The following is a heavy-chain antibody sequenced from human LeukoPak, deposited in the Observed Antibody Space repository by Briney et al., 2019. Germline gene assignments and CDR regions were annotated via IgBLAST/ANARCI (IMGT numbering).Heavy chain of an antibody. Sequence: PGWSLLLSCAASGFTFSDYYMSWIRQAPGEGLEWVSYISSSSSYTNYADSVKGRFTVSRDNAKNSLYLQMNSLRAEDTAVYYCARWAPDSGYSSGWPYWYFDLWGRGTLVTVSS. CDR2: ISSSSSYT. D-gene: IGHD6-19*01. V-gene: IGHV3-11*03. CDR3: ARWAPDSGYSSGWPYWYFDL. J-gene: IGHJ2*01. CDR1: GFTFSDYY.